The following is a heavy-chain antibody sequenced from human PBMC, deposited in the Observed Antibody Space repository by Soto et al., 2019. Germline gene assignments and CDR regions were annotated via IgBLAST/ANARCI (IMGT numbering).Heavy chain of an antibody. Sequence: PSETLSLTCTVSGGSISSYYWSWIRQPPGKGLEWIGYIYYSGSTYYNPSLKGRVTISVDTSKNQFSLKLSSVTAADTAVYYCARVRPTDYGDYSAFDIWGQGTMVTVSS. CDR1: GGSISSYY. J-gene: IGHJ3*02. V-gene: IGHV4-59*12. CDR2: IYYSGST. CDR3: ARVRPTDYGDYSAFDI. D-gene: IGHD4-17*01.